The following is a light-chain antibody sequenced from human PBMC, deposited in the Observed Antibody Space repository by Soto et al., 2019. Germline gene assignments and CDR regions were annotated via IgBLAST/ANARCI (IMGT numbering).Light chain of an antibody. Sequence: QSALTQPASVSGSPGQSITISCTGTSSDVGGYNYVSWYQQHPGKAPKLMIYEVSNRPSGVSNRFSGSKSGNTASLTISGLQAEDEADYYCSSYTSSSTPQWVFGGGTNLTVL. CDR2: EVS. CDR1: SSDVGGYNY. V-gene: IGLV2-14*01. CDR3: SSYTSSSTPQWV. J-gene: IGLJ3*02.